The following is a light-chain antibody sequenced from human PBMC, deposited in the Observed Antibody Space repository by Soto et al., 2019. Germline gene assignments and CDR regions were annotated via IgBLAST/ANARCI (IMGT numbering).Light chain of an antibody. J-gene: IGKJ1*01. CDR1: QSVSSSY. Sequence: EIVLTQSPGTLSLSPGERATLSCRSSQSVSSSYLAWYQQKPGQAPRLLIYDVSSRATGIPDRFSGSGSGTDFTLTISRLEREDFAVYYCQQYGSSPTFGQGTKGEIK. CDR2: DVS. CDR3: QQYGSSPT. V-gene: IGKV3-20*01.